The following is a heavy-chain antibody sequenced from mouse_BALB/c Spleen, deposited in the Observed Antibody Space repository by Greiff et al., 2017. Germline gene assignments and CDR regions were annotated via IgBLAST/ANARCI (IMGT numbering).Heavy chain of an antibody. CDR3: ARGDGITTVPWYFDV. J-gene: IGHJ1*01. CDR1: GFTFSSFG. V-gene: IGHV5-17*02. Sequence: EVKLMESGGGLVQPGGSRKLSCAASGFTFSSFGMHWVRQAPEKGLEWVAYISSGSSTIYYADTVKGRFTISRDNPKNTLFLQMTSLRSEDTAMYYCARGDGITTVPWYFDVWGAGTTVTVSS. D-gene: IGHD1-1*01. CDR2: ISSGSSTI.